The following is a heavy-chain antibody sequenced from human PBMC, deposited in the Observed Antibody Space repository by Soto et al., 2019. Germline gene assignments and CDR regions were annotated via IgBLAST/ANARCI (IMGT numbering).Heavy chain of an antibody. CDR1: GFSFSSHG. CDR2: ISRNGDYI. D-gene: IGHD6-19*01. Sequence: EVQLLESGGGLVQPGGSLRLSCAASGFSFSSHGMSWVRQAPEMGLEWVSSISRNGDYIYYADSVKGRFTISIDNSKNTLFLQVNSLRVEDTAVYYCAKIAVTGSWYFDLWCRGTLVTVSS. J-gene: IGHJ2*01. V-gene: IGHV3-23*01. CDR3: AKIAVTGSWYFDL.